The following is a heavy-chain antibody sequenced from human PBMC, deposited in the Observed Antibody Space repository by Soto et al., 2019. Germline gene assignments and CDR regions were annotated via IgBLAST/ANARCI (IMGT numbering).Heavy chain of an antibody. CDR2: IYYSGST. Sequence: SETLSLTCTVSGGSISSGDYYWSWIRQPPGKGLEWIGYIYYSGSTYYNPSLKSRVTISVDTSKNQFSLKLSSVTAADTAVYYCARDLRMASNWFDPWGQGTLVTVSS. V-gene: IGHV4-30-4*01. CDR1: GGSISSGDYY. J-gene: IGHJ5*02. CDR3: ARDLRMASNWFDP. D-gene: IGHD2-15*01.